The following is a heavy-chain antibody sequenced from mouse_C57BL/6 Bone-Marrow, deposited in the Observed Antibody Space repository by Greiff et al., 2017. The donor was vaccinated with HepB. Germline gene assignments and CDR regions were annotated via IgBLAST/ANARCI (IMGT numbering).Heavy chain of an antibody. CDR2: IYPRSGNT. D-gene: IGHD2-5*01. CDR3: ARDDSNLFAY. CDR1: GYTFTSYG. V-gene: IGHV1-81*01. J-gene: IGHJ3*01. Sequence: QVQLQQSGAELARPGASVKLSCKASGYTFTSYGISWVKQRTGQCLEWIGEIYPRSGNTYYNEKFKGKATLTADKSSSTAYMELRSLTSEDSAVYFCARDDSNLFAYWGQGTLVTVSA.